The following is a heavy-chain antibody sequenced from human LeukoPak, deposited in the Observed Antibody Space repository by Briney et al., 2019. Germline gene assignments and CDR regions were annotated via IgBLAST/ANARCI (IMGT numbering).Heavy chain of an antibody. D-gene: IGHD3-22*01. V-gene: IGHV1-18*01. CDR1: GYNFASFD. CDR2: ISTYNGNT. Sequence: GASVKLSCKASGYNFASFDINWVSQAPGQGLEWMGWISTYNGNTNYAQKVQGRVTMTTDTSTSTAYMELRSLRSDDTAIYFCAISYNYPTSEYAGNDAFDIWGQGTLVTVS. J-gene: IGHJ3*02. CDR3: AISYNYPTSEYAGNDAFDI.